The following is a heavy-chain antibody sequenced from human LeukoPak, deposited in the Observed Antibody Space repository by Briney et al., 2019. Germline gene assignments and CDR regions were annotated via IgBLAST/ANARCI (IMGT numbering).Heavy chain of an antibody. CDR3: ARDAERHIYHLHYYYYMDV. J-gene: IGHJ6*03. CDR1: GYTFTSYY. V-gene: IGHV1-46*01. Sequence: GASVKVSCKASGYTFTSYYMHWVRQAPGQGLERMGIINPSGGSTSYAQKFQGRVTMTRDTSTSTVYMELSRLRSDDTAVYYCARDAERHIYHLHYYYYMDVWGKGTTVTVSS. CDR2: INPSGGST. D-gene: IGHD2-2*02.